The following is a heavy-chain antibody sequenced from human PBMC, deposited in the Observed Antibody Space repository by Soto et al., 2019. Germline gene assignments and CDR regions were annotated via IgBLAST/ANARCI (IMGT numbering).Heavy chain of an antibody. CDR2: IYGNDER. Sequence: QITVRESGPTLVKPTQTLTLTCSFSGFSLTHVGVAVGWIRQPPGKALEWLALIYGNDERFYSPSLRNRLTITKDTSKTQVVLTMTDMGPVDTATYYCTHRRNSCHGGVCHVWYDPWGQGTLVTVSS. J-gene: IGHJ5*02. D-gene: IGHD2-8*02. CDR1: GFSLTHVGVA. CDR3: THRRNSCHGGVCHVWYDP. V-gene: IGHV2-5*01.